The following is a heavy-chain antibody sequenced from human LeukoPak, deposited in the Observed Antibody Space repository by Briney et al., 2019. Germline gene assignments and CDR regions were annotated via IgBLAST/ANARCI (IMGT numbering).Heavy chain of an antibody. Sequence: ASVKVSCKASGYTFTSYGISWVRQAPGQGLEWMGWISAYNGNTNYAQKLQGRVTMTTDTSTSTAYMELRSLRSDDTAVYYCARPFPPRTVAGTRAYWFDPWGQGTLVTVSS. D-gene: IGHD6-19*01. CDR3: ARPFPPRTVAGTRAYWFDP. CDR2: ISAYNGNT. CDR1: GYTFTSYG. V-gene: IGHV1-18*01. J-gene: IGHJ5*02.